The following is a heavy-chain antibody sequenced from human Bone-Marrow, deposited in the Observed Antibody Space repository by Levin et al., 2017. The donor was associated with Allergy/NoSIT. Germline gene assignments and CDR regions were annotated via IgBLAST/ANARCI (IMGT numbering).Heavy chain of an antibody. CDR3: AKDPFRTTVTAFEY. D-gene: IGHD4-17*01. Sequence: SCAASGFSFSNYAMSWVRQAPGKGLEWVSSISGSGDFTYSADSTYYAASVKGRFTISRDNAKNMLYLQMDSLRAEDAALYYCAKDPFRTTVTAFEYWGQGTLVNVSS. CDR1: GFSFSNYA. V-gene: IGHV3-23*01. J-gene: IGHJ4*02. CDR2: ISGSGDFT.